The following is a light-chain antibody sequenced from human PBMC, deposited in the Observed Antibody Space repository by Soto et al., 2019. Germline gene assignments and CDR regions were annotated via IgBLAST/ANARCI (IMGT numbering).Light chain of an antibody. V-gene: IGKV1-5*01. CDR1: QSLSTG. Sequence: IQMTQSPSTLSASVGDRVTITCRASQSLSTGLAWYQQKPGKAPKLLIYDASALPRGVPSRFSGSGSGTKFTLTIASLQPDDFATYYCQQYETFSGTFGPGTKV. J-gene: IGKJ1*01. CDR2: DAS. CDR3: QQYETFSGT.